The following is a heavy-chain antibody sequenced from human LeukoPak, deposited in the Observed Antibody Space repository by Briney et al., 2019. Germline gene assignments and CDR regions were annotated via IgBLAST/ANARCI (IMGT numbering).Heavy chain of an antibody. Sequence: ASVKVSCKASGYTFTGYYMHWVRQAPGQGLEWMGWINPNSGGTNYAQKFQGRVTMTRDTSISTAYMELSRLRSDDTAVYYCARDEWGTLLRDAFDIWGQGTMVTVSS. CDR1: GYTFTGYY. CDR2: INPNSGGT. CDR3: ARDEWGTLLRDAFDI. V-gene: IGHV1-2*02. D-gene: IGHD3-16*01. J-gene: IGHJ3*02.